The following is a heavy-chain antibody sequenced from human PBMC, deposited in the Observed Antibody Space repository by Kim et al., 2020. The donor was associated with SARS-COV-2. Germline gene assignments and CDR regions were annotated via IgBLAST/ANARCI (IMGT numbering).Heavy chain of an antibody. CDR1: GYTFTSYY. V-gene: IGHV1-46*01. D-gene: IGHD2-15*01. CDR2: INPSGGST. Sequence: ASVKVSCKASGYTFTSYYMHWVRQAPGQGLEWMGIINPSGGSTSYAQKFQGRVTMTRDTSTSTVYRELSSLRSEDTAVYYCARAWTHLAGYMDVWGKGTTVTVSS. J-gene: IGHJ6*03. CDR3: ARAWTHLAGYMDV.